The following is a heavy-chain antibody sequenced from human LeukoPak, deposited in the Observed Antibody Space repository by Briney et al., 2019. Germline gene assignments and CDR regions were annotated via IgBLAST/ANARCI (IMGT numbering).Heavy chain of an antibody. D-gene: IGHD3-16*01. CDR3: ARDNDSRDPPHFVY. V-gene: IGHV1-69*05. J-gene: IGHJ4*02. CDR1: GYTFSNYD. CDR2: MIPNFGNT. Sequence: ASVKVFCKASGYTFSNYDISWVRQAPGQGLEWMGGMIPNFGNTNYAQKFRGRVTITRDNSTSTAYMALSSLRSEDTAVYYCARDNDSRDPPHFVYWGEGTMVTISS.